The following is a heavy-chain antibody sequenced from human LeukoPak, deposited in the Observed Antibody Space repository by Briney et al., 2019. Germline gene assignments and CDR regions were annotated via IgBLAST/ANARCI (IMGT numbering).Heavy chain of an antibody. CDR2: ISSSGGNT. Sequence: GGSLRLSCVASGFTFNSHAMTWVRQAPGKGLEWVSSISSSGGNTYYADSVKGRFTISRDNSKNTLYLQMNSLRAEDTAVYYCARQDYDSSGYSLGFDYWGQGTLVTVSS. CDR3: ARQDYDSSGYSLGFDY. J-gene: IGHJ4*02. D-gene: IGHD3-22*01. CDR1: GFTFNSHA. V-gene: IGHV3-23*01.